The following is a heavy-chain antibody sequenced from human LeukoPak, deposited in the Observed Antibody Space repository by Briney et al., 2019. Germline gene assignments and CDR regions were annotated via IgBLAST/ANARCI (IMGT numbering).Heavy chain of an antibody. J-gene: IGHJ4*02. D-gene: IGHD1-26*01. CDR3: ATVGRKTTPGY. CDR1: GFTFSSYG. CDR2: ISYDGSNK. Sequence: PGGSLRLSCAASGFTFSSYGMHWVRQAPGKGLEWVAVISYDGSNKYYADSVKGRFTISRDNSKNTLYLQMNSLRVEDTAVYYCATVGRKTTPGYWGQGTLVTVSS. V-gene: IGHV3-30*03.